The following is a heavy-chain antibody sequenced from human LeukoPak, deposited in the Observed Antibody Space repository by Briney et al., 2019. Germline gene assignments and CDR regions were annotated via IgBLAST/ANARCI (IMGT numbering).Heavy chain of an antibody. V-gene: IGHV4-4*07. J-gene: IGHJ4*02. Sequence: SETLSLTCTVSGGSISSYYWSWIRQPAGKGLEWIGRIYTSGSTNYNPSLKSRVTISVDTSKNQFSLKLSSVTAADTAVYYCATYSSGWYPYYFDYWGQGTLVTVSS. CDR1: GGSISSYY. D-gene: IGHD6-19*01. CDR3: ATYSSGWYPYYFDY. CDR2: IYTSGST.